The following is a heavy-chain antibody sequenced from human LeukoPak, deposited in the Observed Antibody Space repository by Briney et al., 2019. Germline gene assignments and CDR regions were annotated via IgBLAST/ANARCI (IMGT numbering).Heavy chain of an antibody. V-gene: IGHV1-69*05. CDR1: GGTFSSYA. CDR3: ARDGGYSGYDAAYHYYYYMDV. J-gene: IGHJ6*03. D-gene: IGHD5-12*01. CDR2: IIPIFGTA. Sequence: ASVKVSCKVSGGTFSSYAISWVRQAPGQGLEWMGRIIPIFGTANYAQKFQGRVTITTDESTSTAYMELSSLRSEDTAVYYCARDGGYSGYDAAYHYYYYMDVWGKGTTVTVSS.